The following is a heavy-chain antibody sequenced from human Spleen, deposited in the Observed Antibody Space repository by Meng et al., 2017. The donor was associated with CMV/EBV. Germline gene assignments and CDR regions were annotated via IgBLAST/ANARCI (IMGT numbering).Heavy chain of an antibody. D-gene: IGHD6-6*01. V-gene: IGHV3-23*01. Sequence: GGSLRLSCAASGFTFSSYAMSWVRQGTGKGLEWVSVISGGGGSTYYADSVKGRFTISRDNSKNTLFLQMNSLRVEDTAVYYCAKDRPPRIAPHYGMDVWGQGTTVTVSS. CDR1: GFTFSSYA. CDR3: AKDRPPRIAPHYGMDV. CDR2: ISGGGGST. J-gene: IGHJ6*02.